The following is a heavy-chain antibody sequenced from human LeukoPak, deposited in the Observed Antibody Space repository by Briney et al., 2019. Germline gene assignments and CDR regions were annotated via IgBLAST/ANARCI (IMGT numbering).Heavy chain of an antibody. CDR2: IIPIFGTA. V-gene: IGHV1-69*13. Sequence: GASVKVSCKTSGYTFTSYDINWVRQATGQGLEWMGGIIPIFGTANYAQKFQGRVTITADESTSTAYMELSSLRSEDTAVYYCAREEINYDYGDYDGVYGYWGQGTLVTVSS. D-gene: IGHD4-17*01. J-gene: IGHJ4*02. CDR3: AREEINYDYGDYDGVYGY. CDR1: GYTFTSYD.